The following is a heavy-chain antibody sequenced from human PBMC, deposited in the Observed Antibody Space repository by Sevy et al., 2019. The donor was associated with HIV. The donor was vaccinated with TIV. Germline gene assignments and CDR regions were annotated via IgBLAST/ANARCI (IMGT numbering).Heavy chain of an antibody. D-gene: IGHD3-22*01. CDR3: ARARYYDSSGYYTYYFDY. CDR2: IGTAGDT. J-gene: IGHJ4*02. Sequence: GGSLRLSCAASGFTFSSYDMHWVRQATGKGLEWVSAIGTAGDTYHPGSVKGRFTISRENAKNSLYLQMNSLRAGDTAVYYCARARYYDSSGYYTYYFDYWGQGTLVTVSS. CDR1: GFTFSSYD. V-gene: IGHV3-13*01.